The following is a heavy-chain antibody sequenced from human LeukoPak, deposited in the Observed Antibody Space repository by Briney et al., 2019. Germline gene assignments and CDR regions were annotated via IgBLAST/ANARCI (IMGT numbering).Heavy chain of an antibody. V-gene: IGHV4-39*07. CDR2: IYYSGST. CDR3: ARVGRRDYPDY. D-gene: IGHD4-11*01. Sequence: SPSETLSLTCTVSGGSISSSSYYWGWIRQPPGKGLEWIGSIYYSGSTYYNPSLKSRVTISVDTSKNQFSLKLSSVTAADTAVYYCARVGRRDYPDYWGQGTLVTVSS. J-gene: IGHJ4*02. CDR1: GGSISSSSYY.